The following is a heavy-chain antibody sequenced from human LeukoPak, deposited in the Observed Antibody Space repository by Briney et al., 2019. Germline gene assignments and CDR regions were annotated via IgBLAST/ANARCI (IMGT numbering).Heavy chain of an antibody. Sequence: SETLSLTCTVSGASISSGSYYWNWIRQPAGKGLEWIGRIFASGSTYYNPSLESRVTISKDTSNNQFSLKLTSVTAADTAVYYCSTRATYSSKFFDYWGQGALVTVSS. CDR3: STRATYSSKFFDY. CDR1: GASISSGSYY. CDR2: IFASGST. J-gene: IGHJ4*02. D-gene: IGHD6-13*01. V-gene: IGHV4-61*02.